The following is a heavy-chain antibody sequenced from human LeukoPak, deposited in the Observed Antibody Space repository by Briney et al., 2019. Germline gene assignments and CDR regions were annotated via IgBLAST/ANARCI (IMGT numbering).Heavy chain of an antibody. Sequence: GGSLRLSCAASGFTFTNYDMHWVRQATGRGLEWVSAIGIRGDTYYPGSVKGRFTISRENAKSSLYLQMNSLRAEDTAVYYCARGGIQVSGIDEIDHWGQGTPVTVSS. CDR3: ARGGIQVSGIDEIDH. V-gene: IGHV3-13*01. CDR1: GFTFTNYD. J-gene: IGHJ4*02. D-gene: IGHD5-18*01. CDR2: IGIRGDT.